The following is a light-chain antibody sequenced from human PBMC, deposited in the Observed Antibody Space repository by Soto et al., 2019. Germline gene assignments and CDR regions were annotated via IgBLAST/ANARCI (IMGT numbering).Light chain of an antibody. Sequence: EIVMTQSPATLSVSTGERATLSCRASQSVSSNLAWYQQKPGQTPKLLIYVASTRATGIPARFSGSGSGTEFTLTISSLQTEDFAVYYWQQYNVWPLTFGGGTKVEFK. CDR3: QQYNVWPLT. J-gene: IGKJ4*01. V-gene: IGKV3-15*01. CDR1: QSVSSN. CDR2: VAS.